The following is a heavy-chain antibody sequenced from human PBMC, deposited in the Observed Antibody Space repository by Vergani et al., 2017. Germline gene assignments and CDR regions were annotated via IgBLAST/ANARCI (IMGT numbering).Heavy chain of an antibody. CDR2: IYAGDSDV. CDR1: GYSITNYW. J-gene: IGHJ5*02. V-gene: IGHV5-51*03. Sequence: EVQLVQSGAEVKKPGESLKISCQGSGYSITNYWIAWVRQRPGKGLDWIGIIYAGDSDVRYSPSFQGQVTMSVDKSLSTAYRQWSSLKASDTATYYCAKTHDFSSLYSSYHWSDPLGQGTQVTVSS. D-gene: IGHD3-3*01. CDR3: AKTHDFSSLYSSYHWSDP.